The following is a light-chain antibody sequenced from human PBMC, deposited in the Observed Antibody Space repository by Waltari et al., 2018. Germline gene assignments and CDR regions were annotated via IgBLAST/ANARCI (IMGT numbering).Light chain of an antibody. J-gene: IGLJ3*02. CDR3: CSYAGSSSPRL. CDR1: SSDVGNFNL. Sequence: QSALTQPASVSGSPGQSITISCTGSSSDVGNFNLVSWYQLPPGKAPQLLIFEATKRTAGISCPCAGSKSGNTASRTISGLQAEDESDYFCCSYAGSSSPRLFGGGTKLSVL. CDR2: EAT. V-gene: IGLV2-23*01.